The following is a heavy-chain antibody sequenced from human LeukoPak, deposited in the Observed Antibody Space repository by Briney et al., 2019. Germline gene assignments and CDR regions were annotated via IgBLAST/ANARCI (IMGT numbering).Heavy chain of an antibody. V-gene: IGHV3-74*01. CDR1: GFTFSSYA. CDR3: ARGGNDFWSGYPRAEYYYYYGMDV. J-gene: IGHJ6*02. D-gene: IGHD3-3*01. Sequence: GGSLRLSCAASGFTFSSYAMSWVRQAPGKGLVWVSRINSDGSSTSYADSVKGRFTISRDNAKNTLYLQMNSLRAEDTAVYYCARGGNDFWSGYPRAEYYYYYGMDVWGQGTTVTVSS. CDR2: INSDGSST.